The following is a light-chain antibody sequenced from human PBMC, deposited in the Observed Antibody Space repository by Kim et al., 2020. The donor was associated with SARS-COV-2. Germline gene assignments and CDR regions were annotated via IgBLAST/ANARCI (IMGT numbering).Light chain of an antibody. V-gene: IGLV3-1*01. CDR2: QDT. CDR3: QAWDSSTGV. CDR1: KLGDKY. Sequence: SYELTQPPSVSVSPGQTASITCFGDKLGDKYASWYQQKPGQSPVLVIYQDTKRPSGIPERFPGSSSGNTATLTISGTQAMDEGDYYCQAWDSSTGVFGTGTKVTVL. J-gene: IGLJ1*01.